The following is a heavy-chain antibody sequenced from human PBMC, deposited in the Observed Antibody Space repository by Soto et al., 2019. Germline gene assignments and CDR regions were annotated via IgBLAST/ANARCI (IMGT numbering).Heavy chain of an antibody. CDR1: WDSVSTNSAT. CDR3: TRLRGDSWLDS. V-gene: IGHV6-1*01. Sequence: SHTCSLTCAISWDSVSTNSATWDWIRHSPSRGLEWLGRTYYRSKWYSDYAVSLQGRITINPDTSNNQLSLQRNSVTPDDSAVYYCTRLRGDSWLDSWGQGTLVTVSS. J-gene: IGHJ5*01. CDR2: TYYRSKWYS.